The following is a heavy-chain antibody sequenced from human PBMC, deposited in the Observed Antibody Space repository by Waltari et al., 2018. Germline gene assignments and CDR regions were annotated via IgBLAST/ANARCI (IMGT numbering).Heavy chain of an antibody. CDR1: GFHFSNYI. CDR2: ISYDGTIK. J-gene: IGHJ4*02. Sequence: VQLVESGGDVVQPGRSLRLSCVASGFHFSNYIMHLVRQAPGKGLEWVALISYDGTIKYYADSVRGRFTVSRDNSKNTLYLEMDSLRTEDTAVYYCARDSPWQLVVVVAAHYFDYWGQGTLVTVSS. D-gene: IGHD2-15*01. V-gene: IGHV3-30*03. CDR3: ARDSPWQLVVVVAAHYFDY.